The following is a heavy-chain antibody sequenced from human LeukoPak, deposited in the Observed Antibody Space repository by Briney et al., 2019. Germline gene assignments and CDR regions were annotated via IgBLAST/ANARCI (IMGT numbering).Heavy chain of an antibody. CDR3: ARVREAAAFDF. D-gene: IGHD6-13*01. J-gene: IGHJ4*02. CDR2: ISRSSTNT. V-gene: IGHV3-21*01. Sequence: PGGSLRLSCAASGFSFRTYSMNWVRQAPGEGLEWVSSISRSSTNTYYAASLKGRFTISRDNAKNSLYLQMNSLRADDTAVYYCARVREAAAFDFWGQGTLVTVSS. CDR1: GFSFRTYS.